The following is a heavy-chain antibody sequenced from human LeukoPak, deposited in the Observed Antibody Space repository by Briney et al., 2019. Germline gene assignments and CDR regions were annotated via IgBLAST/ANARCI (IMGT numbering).Heavy chain of an antibody. Sequence: GGSLRLSCAASGFTSSSYAMSWVRQVPGKGLEWVSAISGSGGSTYYADSVKGRFTISRDNSKNTLYLQMNSLRAEDTAVYYCAKDQRRYCSSTSCLFEAFDIWGQGTMVTVSS. CDR2: ISGSGGST. V-gene: IGHV3-23*01. CDR1: GFTSSSYA. D-gene: IGHD2-2*01. J-gene: IGHJ3*02. CDR3: AKDQRRYCSSTSCLFEAFDI.